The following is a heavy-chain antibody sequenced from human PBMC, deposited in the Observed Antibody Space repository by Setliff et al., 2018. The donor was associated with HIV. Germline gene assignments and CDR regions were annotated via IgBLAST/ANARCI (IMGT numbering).Heavy chain of an antibody. CDR1: GFTFSSYS. D-gene: IGHD6-19*01. V-gene: IGHV3-21*01. J-gene: IGHJ4*02. Sequence: LRLSCAASGFTFSSYSMNWARQAPGKGLEWVSSISSSSSYIYYADSVKGRFTISRDNAKNSLYLQMNSLRAEDTAVYYCARLSAVTTIDYWGQGTLVTVSS. CDR2: ISSSSSYI. CDR3: ARLSAVTTIDY.